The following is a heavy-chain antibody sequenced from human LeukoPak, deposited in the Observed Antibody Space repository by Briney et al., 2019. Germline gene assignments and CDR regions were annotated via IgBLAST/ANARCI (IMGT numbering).Heavy chain of an antibody. CDR2: IWYDGSNK. J-gene: IGHJ4*02. Sequence: PGRSLRLSCAASGFTFSSYGMHWVRQAPGTGLEWVAVIWYDGSNKYYADSVKGRFTISRDNSKNTLYLQMNSLRAEDTAVYYCAAGSSWFDYWGQGTLVTVSS. V-gene: IGHV3-33*01. D-gene: IGHD6-13*01. CDR3: AAGSSWFDY. CDR1: GFTFSSYG.